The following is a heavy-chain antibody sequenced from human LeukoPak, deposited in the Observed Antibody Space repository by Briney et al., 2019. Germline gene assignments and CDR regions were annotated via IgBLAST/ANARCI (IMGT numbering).Heavy chain of an antibody. Sequence: GGSLRLSCSASGFTFSTYWMSWVRQAPGKGLEWVANIKEDGSEKYYVDSLKGRFTISRDNAKNSLYLQMNSLRAEDTAVYYCARMKGCSSTTCYFAIYWGQGTLVTVSS. CDR1: GFTFSTYW. CDR2: IKEDGSEK. CDR3: ARMKGCSSTTCYFAIY. D-gene: IGHD2-2*01. V-gene: IGHV3-7*05. J-gene: IGHJ4*02.